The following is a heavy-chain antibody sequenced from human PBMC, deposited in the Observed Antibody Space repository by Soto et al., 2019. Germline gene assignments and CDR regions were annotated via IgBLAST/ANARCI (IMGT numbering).Heavy chain of an antibody. CDR3: AKDSSVATALYYYCSALDV. V-gene: IGHV3-23*01. D-gene: IGHD5-12*01. J-gene: IGHJ6*02. CDR1: GFTFSKYA. CDR2: ISGRGGST. Sequence: EVQLLESGGGLVQPGGSLRLSCTASGFTFSKYAMSWVRQAPDKGLEWVSAISGRGGSTYYADSVKGRFTISRDNSKNMLYPKMDRPREEDTFIYYYAKDSSVATALYYYCSALDVWGQGTMVTVSS.